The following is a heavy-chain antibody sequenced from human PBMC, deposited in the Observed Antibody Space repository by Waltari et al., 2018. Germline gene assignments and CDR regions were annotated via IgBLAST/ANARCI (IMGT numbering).Heavy chain of an antibody. J-gene: IGHJ6*03. V-gene: IGHV3-30*18. D-gene: IGHD5-12*01. Sequence: QVQLVESGGGVVQPGRSLRLSYAASGFTFSSYGMHWVRQAPGKGLEWVAVISYDGSNKYYADSVKGRFTISRDNSKNTLYLQMNSLRAEDTAVYYCAKASRGYSGLRDYYYYMDVWGKGTTVTISS. CDR2: ISYDGSNK. CDR3: AKASRGYSGLRDYYYYMDV. CDR1: GFTFSSYG.